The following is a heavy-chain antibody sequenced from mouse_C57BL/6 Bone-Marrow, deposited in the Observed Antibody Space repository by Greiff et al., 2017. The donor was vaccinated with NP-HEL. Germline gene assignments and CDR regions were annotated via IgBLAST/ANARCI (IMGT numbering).Heavy chain of an antibody. CDR3: AAMWLPAWFAY. CDR1: GFSLTSYG. J-gene: IGHJ3*01. Sequence: QVQLQRSGPGLVQPSQSLSITCTVSGFSLTSYGVHWVRQSPGKGLEWLGVIWSGGSTDYNAAFISRLSISKDNSKSQVFFKMNSLQADDTAIYYCAAMWLPAWFAYWGQGTLVTVSA. V-gene: IGHV2-2*01. CDR2: IWSGGST. D-gene: IGHD1-1*02.